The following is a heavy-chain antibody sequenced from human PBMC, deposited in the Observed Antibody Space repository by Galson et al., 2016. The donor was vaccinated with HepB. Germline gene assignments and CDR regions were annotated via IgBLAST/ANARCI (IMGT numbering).Heavy chain of an antibody. J-gene: IGHJ3*01. Sequence: SLRLSCTASGFTFSRYTMNWVRRAPGKGLEWVSAISTSSTYIYYADSMKGRFTISRDNAKKYLYLQMSSLRADDTAIYYGARESSGYDYDFDLWGQGTMVTVSS. V-gene: IGHV3-21*01. CDR1: GFTFSRYT. D-gene: IGHD5-12*01. CDR2: ISTSSTYI. CDR3: ARESSGYDYDFDL.